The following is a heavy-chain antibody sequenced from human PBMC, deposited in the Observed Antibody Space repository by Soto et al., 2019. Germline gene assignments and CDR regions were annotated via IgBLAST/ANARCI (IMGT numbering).Heavy chain of an antibody. Sequence: GVLRLSCEASGFTFSTYNMIWVRQAPGKGLEWVSYINIGSSSIYADSVKGRFTISRDNARNSLYLQMNSLRDEDTAVYYCARVVDGVSGADYWGQGTLVTVSS. CDR1: GFTFSTYN. CDR2: INIGSSS. V-gene: IGHV3-48*02. CDR3: ARVVDGVSGADY. J-gene: IGHJ4*02. D-gene: IGHD2-8*01.